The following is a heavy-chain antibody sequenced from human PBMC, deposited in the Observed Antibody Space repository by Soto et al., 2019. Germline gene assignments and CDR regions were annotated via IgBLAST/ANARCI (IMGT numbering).Heavy chain of an antibody. CDR3: ARVSVGRRYYGSGSYYKWVSLGAFDI. J-gene: IGHJ3*02. Sequence: GGSLRLSCAASGFTFSSYGMHWVRQAPGKGLEWVAVIWYDGSNKYYADSVKGRFTISRDNSKNTLYLQMNSLRAEDTAVYYCARVSVGRRYYGSGSYYKWVSLGAFDIWGQGTMVTVSS. CDR1: GFTFSSYG. CDR2: IWYDGSNK. D-gene: IGHD3-10*01. V-gene: IGHV3-33*01.